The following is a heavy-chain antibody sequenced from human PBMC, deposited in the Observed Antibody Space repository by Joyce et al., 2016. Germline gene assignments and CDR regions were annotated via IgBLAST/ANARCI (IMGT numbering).Heavy chain of an antibody. D-gene: IGHD3-22*01. CDR2: VWYDGTYK. CDR1: GFSFSRYG. V-gene: IGHV3-33*01. CDR3: ARDNSYYYDTSALDY. Sequence: QVQLVESGGGVVKPGRSLRLSCASSGFSFSRYGMHWVRQAPGKGLGWVAVVWYDGTYKYYTDSVKGRFTISRDNSKNTMYLQMNSLRAEDTAVYYCARDNSYYYDTSALDYWGQGTLVAVSS. J-gene: IGHJ4*02.